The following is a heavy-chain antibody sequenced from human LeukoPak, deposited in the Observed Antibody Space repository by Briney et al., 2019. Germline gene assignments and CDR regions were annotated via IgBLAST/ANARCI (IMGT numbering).Heavy chain of an antibody. J-gene: IGHJ4*02. V-gene: IGHV1-8*01. CDR2: MNPISGNT. CDR1: GYTFTSYD. Sequence: ASVKVSCKASGYTFTSYDINWVRQAPGQGLEWMGWMNPISGNTGHAQKFQGRVTITADKSTSTAYMELSSLRSEDTAVYYFARLVAPYFDYCGQGTLATVSS. D-gene: IGHD3-16*02. CDR3: ARLVAPYFDY.